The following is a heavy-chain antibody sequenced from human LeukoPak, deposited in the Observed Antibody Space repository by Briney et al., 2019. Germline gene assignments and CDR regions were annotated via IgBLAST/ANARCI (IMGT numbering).Heavy chain of an antibody. CDR3: ARSMGSTSL. V-gene: IGHV3-74*01. D-gene: IGHD2-2*01. Sequence: HPGGSLRLSCAASGFTFSSYEMNWVRQAPGKGLVWVSRINSDGSSISYADSVKGRFTISRDNAKNTLFLQMNSLRAEDTAVYYCARSMGSTSLWGQGTLVTVSS. CDR1: GFTFSSYE. J-gene: IGHJ4*02. CDR2: INSDGSSI.